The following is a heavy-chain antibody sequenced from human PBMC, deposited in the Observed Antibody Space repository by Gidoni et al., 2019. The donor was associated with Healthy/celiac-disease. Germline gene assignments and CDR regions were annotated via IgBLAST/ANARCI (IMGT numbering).Heavy chain of an antibody. CDR3: AREVRYGDYLFDY. CDR1: GFTVSSNY. CDR2: IYSGGSP. V-gene: IGHV3-53*01. Sequence: EVQLVESGGGLIQPGGSLRLSCAASGFTVSSNYMSWVRQAPGKGLEWVSVIYSGGSPYYADSVKGRFTISRDNSKNTLYLQMNSLRAEDTAVYYCAREVRYGDYLFDYWGQGPLVTVSS. J-gene: IGHJ4*02. D-gene: IGHD4-17*01.